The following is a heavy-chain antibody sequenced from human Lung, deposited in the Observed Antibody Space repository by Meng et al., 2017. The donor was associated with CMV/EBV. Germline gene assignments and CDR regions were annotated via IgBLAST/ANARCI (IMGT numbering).Heavy chain of an antibody. CDR2: ISSSSSYI. Sequence: GGSLRLSCAASGFTFSSYSMNWVRQAPGKGLEWVSSISSSSSYIYYADSVKGRFTISRDNAKNSLYLQMNSLRTEDTAVYYCASLRYSSGWLYYYYGMDVWGQGTTVTVSS. D-gene: IGHD6-19*01. CDR3: ASLRYSSGWLYYYYGMDV. CDR1: GFTFSSYS. V-gene: IGHV3-21*01. J-gene: IGHJ6*02.